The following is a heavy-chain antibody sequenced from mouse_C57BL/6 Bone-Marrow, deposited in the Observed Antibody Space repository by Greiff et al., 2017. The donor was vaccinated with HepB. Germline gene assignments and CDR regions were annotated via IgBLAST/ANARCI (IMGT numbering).Heavy chain of an antibody. V-gene: IGHV5-2*01. J-gene: IGHJ4*01. CDR3: ARLGGDYYAMDY. CDR2: INSDGGST. CDR1: EYEFPSHD. Sequence: EVKVVESGGGLVQPGESLKLSCESNEYEFPSHDMSWVRKTPEKRLELVAAINSDGGSTYYPDTMERRFIISRDNTKKTLYLQMSSLRSEDTALYYCARLGGDYYAMDYWGQGTSVTVSS.